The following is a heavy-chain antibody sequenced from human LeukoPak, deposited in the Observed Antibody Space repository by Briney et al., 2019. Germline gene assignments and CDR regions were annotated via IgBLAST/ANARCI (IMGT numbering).Heavy chain of an antibody. CDR3: ARLRYSSGWFFY. D-gene: IGHD6-19*01. V-gene: IGHV4-59*04. CDR1: GGSISSYY. Sequence: PSETLSLTCTVSGGSISSYYWSWIRQPPGKGLEWIGYIYYSGSTYYNPSLKSRVTISVDTSKNQFSLKLSSVTAADTAVYYCARLRYSSGWFFYWGQGTLVTVSS. CDR2: IYYSGST. J-gene: IGHJ4*02.